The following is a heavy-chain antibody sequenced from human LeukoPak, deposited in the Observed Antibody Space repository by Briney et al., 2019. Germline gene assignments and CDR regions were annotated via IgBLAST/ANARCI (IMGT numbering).Heavy chain of an antibody. D-gene: IGHD2-2*01. CDR3: ARDSIVVVPAALYYMDV. CDR2: ISAYNGNT. J-gene: IGHJ6*03. Sequence: ASVKVSCTASGYTFTSYGISWVRQAPGQGLEWMGWISAYNGNTNYAQKLQGRVTMTTDTSTSTAYMELRSLRSDDTAVYYCARDSIVVVPAALYYMDVWGKGTTVTVSS. V-gene: IGHV1-18*01. CDR1: GYTFTSYG.